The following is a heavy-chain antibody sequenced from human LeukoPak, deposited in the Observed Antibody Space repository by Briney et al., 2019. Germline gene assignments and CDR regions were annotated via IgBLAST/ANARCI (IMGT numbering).Heavy chain of an antibody. Sequence: GGSLRLSCAASGXTVTSNYMSWVRQAPGKGLEWVSVIYTGGRTYYADSVKGRFTISRDSSKNTLWLQMNSLRAEDTAVYYCARDFRYFSYWGQGTLVTVSS. J-gene: IGHJ4*02. CDR2: IYTGGRT. D-gene: IGHD1-26*01. V-gene: IGHV3-53*01. CDR1: GXTVTSNY. CDR3: ARDFRYFSY.